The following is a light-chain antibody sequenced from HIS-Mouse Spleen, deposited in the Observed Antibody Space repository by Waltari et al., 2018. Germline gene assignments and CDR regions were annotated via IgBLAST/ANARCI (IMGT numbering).Light chain of an antibody. CDR2: DAS. V-gene: IGKV3-11*01. CDR1: QSVSSY. CDR3: QQRSNWPT. Sequence: EIVLTQSPATLSLSPGERATLSCRASQSVSSYLAWYQQQPGQAPRRLIYDASDTATGIPARFSGSGSGTDFTLTISSLEPEDFAVYYCQQRSNWPTFGGGPKVEIK. J-gene: IGKJ4*01.